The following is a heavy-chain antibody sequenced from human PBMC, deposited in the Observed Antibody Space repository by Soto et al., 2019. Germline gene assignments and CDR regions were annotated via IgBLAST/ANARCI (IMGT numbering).Heavy chain of an antibody. D-gene: IGHD5-12*01. CDR1: GYTFTSYD. CDR3: ARGMVEMATILYYYYYGMDV. CDR2: MNPNSGNT. Sequence: GASVKVSCKASGYTFTSYDINWVRQATGQGLEWMGWMNPNSGNTGYAQKFQGRVTMTRNTSISTAYMELSSLRSEDTAVYYCARGMVEMATILYYYYYGMDVWGQGTTVTVSS. V-gene: IGHV1-8*01. J-gene: IGHJ6*02.